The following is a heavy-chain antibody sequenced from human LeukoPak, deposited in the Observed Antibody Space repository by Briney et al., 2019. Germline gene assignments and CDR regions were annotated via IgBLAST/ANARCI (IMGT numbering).Heavy chain of an antibody. V-gene: IGHV3-7*01. J-gene: IGHJ4*02. CDR1: GFTFSDQW. CDR2: IKQDGSEK. CDR3: ARGGRTGDY. Sequence: GGSLRLSCTASGFTFSDQWMNWVRQAPGKGLEWVANIKQDGSEKYYVDSVKGRFTISRDNAKNSLYLQMNSLRAEDTAVYYCARGGRTGDYWGQGTLVTVPS. D-gene: IGHD1-14*01.